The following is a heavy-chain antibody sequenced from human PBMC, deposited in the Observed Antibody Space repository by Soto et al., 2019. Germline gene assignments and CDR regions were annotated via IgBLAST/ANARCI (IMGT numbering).Heavy chain of an antibody. CDR2: VHHSWGS. V-gene: IGHV4-59*08. CDR3: ARQGFGPLHGLVDV. D-gene: IGHD3-10*01. CDR1: GGSINSYY. Sequence: QVQLQESGPGLVKPSETLSLSCTVSGGSINSYYWSWIRQSPGKRMEWIGYVHHSWGSSYNPSLQIRVAISRDTSKSQFSLKVTSVTATDTAVYYCARQGFGPLHGLVDVWGQGTTVTVSS. J-gene: IGHJ6*02.